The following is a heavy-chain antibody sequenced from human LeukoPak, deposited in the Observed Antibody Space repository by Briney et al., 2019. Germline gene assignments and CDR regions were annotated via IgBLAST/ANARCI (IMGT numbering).Heavy chain of an antibody. CDR3: ARDNYYYYMDV. Sequence: GGSLRLSCATSGFTFNNYNMNWVRQAPGRALEWVSSITSSGTYIFYADSVKGRFTISRDNSKNTLYLQMNSLRAEDTAVYYCARDNYYYYMDVWGKGTTVTISS. V-gene: IGHV3-21*01. CDR1: GFTFNNYN. CDR2: ITSSGTYI. J-gene: IGHJ6*03.